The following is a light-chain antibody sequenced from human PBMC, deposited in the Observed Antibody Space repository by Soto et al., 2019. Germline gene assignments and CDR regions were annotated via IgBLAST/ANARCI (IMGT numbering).Light chain of an antibody. CDR3: QQSYSTPWT. CDR2: AAS. Sequence: DIQMTQSPSSLSSSIGDRVTITCQASQNITNNVNWYQQKPGKAPKLLIYAASSLQSGVPSRFSGSGSGTDFTLTISSLQPEDFATYYCQQSYSTPWTFGQGTKVDI. CDR1: QNITNN. J-gene: IGKJ1*01. V-gene: IGKV1-39*01.